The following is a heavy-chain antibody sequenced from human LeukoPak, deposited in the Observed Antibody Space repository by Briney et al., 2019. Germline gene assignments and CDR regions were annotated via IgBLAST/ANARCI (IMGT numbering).Heavy chain of an antibody. CDR3: AREGGYSKIFDY. V-gene: IGHV4-59*01. CDR2: IYYSGST. CDR1: GGSISSYY. Sequence: KPSETLSLTCTVSGGSISSYYWSWIRQPPGKGLEWIGYIYYSGSTNYNPSLKSRVTISVDTSKNQFSLKLSSVTAADTAVYYCAREGGYSKIFDYWGQGTLVTVSS. D-gene: IGHD4-11*01. J-gene: IGHJ4*02.